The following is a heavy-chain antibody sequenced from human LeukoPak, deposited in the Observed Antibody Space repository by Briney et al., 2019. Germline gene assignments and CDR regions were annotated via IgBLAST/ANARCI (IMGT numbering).Heavy chain of an antibody. CDR1: GFTFSNYA. CDR2: ITSGGAP. V-gene: IGHV3-23*01. D-gene: IGHD2-21*02. Sequence: GESLRLSCAASGFTFSNYAVMWVRQAPGQGLEWVSAITSGGAPSYADSVKGRFTISRDNSKNTLYLQMNSLRAEDTAVYYCAKARMPHCGTDCLESWGQGTLVTVSS. CDR3: AKARMPHCGTDCLES. J-gene: IGHJ4*02.